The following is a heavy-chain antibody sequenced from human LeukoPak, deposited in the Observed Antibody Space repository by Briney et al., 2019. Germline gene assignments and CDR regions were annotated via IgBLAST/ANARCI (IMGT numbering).Heavy chain of an antibody. Sequence: PGGSLRLSCAASGFTFSSNYMSWVRQAPGKGLEWVSVIYSGGSTYYADSVKGRFTISRDNSKNTLYLQMNSLRAEDTAVYYCARSVVTAIIDAFDIWGQGTMVTVSS. CDR3: ARSVVTAIIDAFDI. D-gene: IGHD2-21*02. J-gene: IGHJ3*02. CDR2: IYSGGST. V-gene: IGHV3-66*02. CDR1: GFTFSSNY.